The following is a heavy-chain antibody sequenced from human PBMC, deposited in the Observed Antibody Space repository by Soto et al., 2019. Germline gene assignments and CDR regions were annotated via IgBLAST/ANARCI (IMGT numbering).Heavy chain of an antibody. D-gene: IGHD3-16*02. CDR3: ARTWGFTFGGVLEKYNWFDP. J-gene: IGHJ5*02. V-gene: IGHV4-30-2*01. CDR1: GGSISSGGYS. CDR2: IYHSGST. Sequence: SETLSLTCAVSGGSISSGGYSWSWIRQPPGKGLEWIGYIYHSGSTYYNPSLKSRVTISVDRSKNQFSLKLSSVTAADTAVYYCARTWGFTFGGVLEKYNWFDPWGQGTTVTGAS.